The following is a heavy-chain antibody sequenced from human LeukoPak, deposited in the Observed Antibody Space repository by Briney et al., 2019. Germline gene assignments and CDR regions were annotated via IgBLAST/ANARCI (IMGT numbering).Heavy chain of an antibody. J-gene: IGHJ4*02. CDR2: ISGSGGST. V-gene: IGHV3-23*01. CDR1: GFSVSSYA. CDR3: AKEPRIAGPTQFHY. D-gene: IGHD6-13*01. Sequence: GGSLRLSCAASGFSVSSYAMSWVRQAPGKGLEWVPGISGSGGSTYHADSVKGRFTISRDNSKNTLYLQMNSLRADDTAVYYCAKEPRIAGPTQFHYWGQGTLVTVSS.